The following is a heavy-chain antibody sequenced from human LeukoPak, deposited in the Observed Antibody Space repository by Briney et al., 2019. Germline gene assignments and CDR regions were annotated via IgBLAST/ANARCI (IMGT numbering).Heavy chain of an antibody. V-gene: IGHV1-18*01. D-gene: IGHD1-7*01. CDR3: VRATPEIYNWNFPPSFDC. J-gene: IGHJ4*02. CDR1: GYTFTDFG. Sequence: GASVKVSCKTSGYTFTDFGISWVRQAPGQGVEWMGWISAYNGNTNTNYGQKFQGTVTMTTGTSTSTAYMELRSLRSDDTAVFYCVRATPEIYNWNFPPSFDCWVQGTLVTVSS. CDR2: ISAYNGNTNT.